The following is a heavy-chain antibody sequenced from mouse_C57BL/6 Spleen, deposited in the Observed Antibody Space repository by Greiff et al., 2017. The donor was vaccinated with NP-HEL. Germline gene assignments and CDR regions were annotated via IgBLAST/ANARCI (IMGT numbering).Heavy chain of an antibody. CDR3: ARAGITTVVARGNYFDY. CDR2: IYPGGGYT. Sequence: VQLQQSGAELVRPGTSVKMSCKASGYTFTNYWIGWAKQRPGHGLEWIGDIYPGGGYTNYNEKFKGKATLTADKSSSTAYMQFSSLTSEDSAIYYGARAGITTVVARGNYFDYWGQGTTLTVSS. CDR1: GYTFTNYW. V-gene: IGHV1-63*01. J-gene: IGHJ2*01. D-gene: IGHD1-1*01.